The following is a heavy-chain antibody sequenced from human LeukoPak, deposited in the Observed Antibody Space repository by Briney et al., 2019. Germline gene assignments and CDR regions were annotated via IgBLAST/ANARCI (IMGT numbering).Heavy chain of an antibody. CDR2: INPSGGST. D-gene: IGHD5-18*01. Sequence: GASVKVSCKASGYTFTSYYMHWVRRAPGQGLEWMGIINPSGGSTSYAQKFQGRVTMTRDTSTSTVYMELSSLRSEDTAVYYCARDRLIGYSYGLDFDYWGQGTLVTVSS. J-gene: IGHJ4*02. V-gene: IGHV1-46*01. CDR1: GYTFTSYY. CDR3: ARDRLIGYSYGLDFDY.